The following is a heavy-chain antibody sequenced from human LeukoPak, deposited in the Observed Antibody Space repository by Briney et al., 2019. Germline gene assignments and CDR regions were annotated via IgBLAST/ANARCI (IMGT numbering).Heavy chain of an antibody. J-gene: IGHJ3*02. V-gene: IGHV4-59*12. CDR2: IHYTGST. D-gene: IGHD3-22*01. CDR3: ARDLYDSSGYPSAFDI. CDR1: GGSISRYY. Sequence: SETLSLTCTVSGGSISRYYWSWIRQPPGKGLEWIGYIHYTGSTYYNPSLKSRVTISVDTSKNQFSLKLSSVTAADTAVYYCARDLYDSSGYPSAFDIWGQGTMVTVSS.